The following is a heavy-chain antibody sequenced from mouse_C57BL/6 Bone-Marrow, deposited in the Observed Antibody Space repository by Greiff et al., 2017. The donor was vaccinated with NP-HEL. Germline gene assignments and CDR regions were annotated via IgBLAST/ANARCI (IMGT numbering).Heavy chain of an antibody. CDR3: ARLRGTYLDY. Sequence: EVQLQQSGPVLVKPGASVKMSCKASGYTFTDYYMNWVKQSHGKSLEWIGVINPYNGGTSYNQKFKGKATLTVDKSSSTAYMELNSLTSEDSAVYYCARLRGTYLDYWGQGTTLTVSS. J-gene: IGHJ2*01. CDR1: GYTFTDYY. V-gene: IGHV1-19*01. CDR2: INPYNGGT. D-gene: IGHD3-3*01.